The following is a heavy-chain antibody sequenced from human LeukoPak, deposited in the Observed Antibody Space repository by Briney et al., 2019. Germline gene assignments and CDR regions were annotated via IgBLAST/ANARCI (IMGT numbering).Heavy chain of an antibody. J-gene: IGHJ5*02. CDR2: IYTSGST. D-gene: IGHD3-10*01. V-gene: IGHV4-4*07. CDR1: GCSISSYY. Sequence: SETLSLTCTVSGCSISSYYWSWIRQPAGKGLEWIGRIYTSGSTTYNPSLKSRVTISVDKSQNQFSLKARSVTAASTAVCCCAGGSGTTAEVNFDPWGQGTLVTVSS. CDR3: AGGSGTTAEVNFDP.